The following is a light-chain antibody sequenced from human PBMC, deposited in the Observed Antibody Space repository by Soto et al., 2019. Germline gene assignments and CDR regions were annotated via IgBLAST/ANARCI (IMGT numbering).Light chain of an antibody. J-gene: IGKJ1*01. V-gene: IGKV3-20*01. CDR3: QQYGSSPFA. Sequence: EIVLTQSPGTLSLSPGERSTLSCRASQSVSSNYFAWYQQKPGQAPRLLIYGASSRATGMPDRFSGSGSGTDFTLTISRLEPEDFAVYYCQQYGSSPFAFGHGTKVDIK. CDR2: GAS. CDR1: QSVSSNY.